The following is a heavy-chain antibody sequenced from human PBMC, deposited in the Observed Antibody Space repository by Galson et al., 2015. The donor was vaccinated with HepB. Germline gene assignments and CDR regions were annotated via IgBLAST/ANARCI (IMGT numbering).Heavy chain of an antibody. Sequence: SLRLSCAASGFTVSSNYMSWVRQAPGKGLEWVSVIYSGGSTYYADSVKGRFTISRDNSKNTLYLQMNSLRAEDTAVYYCARGTYYYDSSGYYTVGAFDIWGQGTMVTVSS. CDR1: GFTVSSNY. CDR2: IYSGGST. V-gene: IGHV3-66*01. J-gene: IGHJ3*02. D-gene: IGHD3-22*01. CDR3: ARGTYYYDSSGYYTVGAFDI.